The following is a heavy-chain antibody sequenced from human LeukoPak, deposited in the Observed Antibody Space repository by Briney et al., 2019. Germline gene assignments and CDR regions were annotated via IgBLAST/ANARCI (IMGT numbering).Heavy chain of an antibody. Sequence: ASVKVSCKASGFTFAGYYIHWVRQAPGQGLEWMGWVNPNSGGTNYAQMFQGRVTVTRDTSINTAYMELSGLRSDDTAVYYCARDLKGPTPSSAFDIWGQGTMVSVS. J-gene: IGHJ3*02. CDR1: GFTFAGYY. V-gene: IGHV1-2*02. D-gene: IGHD6-6*01. CDR3: ARDLKGPTPSSAFDI. CDR2: VNPNSGGT.